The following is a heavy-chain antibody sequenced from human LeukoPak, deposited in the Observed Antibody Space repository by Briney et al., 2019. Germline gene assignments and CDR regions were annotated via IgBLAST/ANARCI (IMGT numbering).Heavy chain of an antibody. Sequence: SETLSLTCTVSGGSISSSSYYWGWIRQPPGKGLEWIGSIYYSGSTYYNPSLKSRVTISVDTSKNQFSLKLSSVTAADTAVYYCARRLSWQNWFDPWGQGTLVTVSS. V-gene: IGHV4-39*01. D-gene: IGHD6-13*01. CDR3: ARRLSWQNWFDP. CDR1: GGSISSSSYY. J-gene: IGHJ5*02. CDR2: IYYSGST.